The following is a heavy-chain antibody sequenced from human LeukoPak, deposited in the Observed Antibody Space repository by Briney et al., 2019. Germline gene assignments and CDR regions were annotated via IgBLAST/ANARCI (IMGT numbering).Heavy chain of an antibody. CDR2: IRYDGSNK. CDR3: AKDWVTIFGVAMGGY. CDR1: GFTFSSYG. Sequence: PGGSPRLSCAASGFTFSSYGMHWVRQAPGKGLEWVAFIRYDGSNKYYADSVKGRFTISRDNSKNTLYLQMNSLRAEDTAVYYCAKDWVTIFGVAMGGYWGQGTLVTVSS. J-gene: IGHJ4*02. D-gene: IGHD3-3*01. V-gene: IGHV3-30*02.